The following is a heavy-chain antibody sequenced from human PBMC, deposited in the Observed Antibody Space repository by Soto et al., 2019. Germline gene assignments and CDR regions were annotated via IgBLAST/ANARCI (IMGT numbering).Heavy chain of an antibody. CDR3: ARDKDRQQSGVNDYYILDV. Sequence: QVQLMQSGAEVKKPGSSVKVSCKASGGTFSTSAISWVRQAPGEGLEWVGGIMPVFATPDYAQKFQGRDTISADESTTTAYLELTRLTTLDTAVYYCARDKDRQQSGVNDYYILDVWGQGTAITVSS. D-gene: IGHD1-1*01. CDR2: IMPVFATP. CDR1: GGTFSTSA. V-gene: IGHV1-69*12. J-gene: IGHJ6*03.